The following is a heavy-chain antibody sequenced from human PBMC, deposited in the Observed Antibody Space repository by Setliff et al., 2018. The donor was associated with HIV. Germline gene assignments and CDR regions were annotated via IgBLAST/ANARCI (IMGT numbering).Heavy chain of an antibody. Sequence: ASVKVSCKPSGYTFTTYGLSWVRQAPGQGLEWMGWISAYNGNTNYAQKLQGRVTMTTDTSTSTAYMELRSLRSDDTAVYYCARDRRDGLYYHGMDVWGQGTTVTVSS. CDR3: ARDRRDGLYYHGMDV. D-gene: IGHD5-12*01. J-gene: IGHJ6*02. V-gene: IGHV1-18*01. CDR1: GYTFTTYG. CDR2: ISAYNGNT.